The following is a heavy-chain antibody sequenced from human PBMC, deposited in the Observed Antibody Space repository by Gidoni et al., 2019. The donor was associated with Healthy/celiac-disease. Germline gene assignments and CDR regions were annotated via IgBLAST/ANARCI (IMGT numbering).Heavy chain of an antibody. Sequence: EVQLLESGGGLVQPGGSLRLSCAASGFTFSSYAMSWVRQAPGKGLEWVSAISGSGGSTYYADSVKGRFTISRDNSKNTLYLQMNSLRAEDTAVYYCAKDRGGPTMIVGKTHPADYWGQGTLVTVSS. CDR2: ISGSGGST. CDR1: GFTFSSYA. J-gene: IGHJ4*02. D-gene: IGHD3-22*01. V-gene: IGHV3-23*01. CDR3: AKDRGGPTMIVGKTHPADY.